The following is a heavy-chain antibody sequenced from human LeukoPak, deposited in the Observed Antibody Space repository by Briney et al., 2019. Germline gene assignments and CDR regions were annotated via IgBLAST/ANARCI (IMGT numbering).Heavy chain of an antibody. CDR2: IYYSGST. CDR3: ARRGRNSSGWQDYL. D-gene: IGHD6-25*01. CDR1: GGSTRGYY. Sequence: SETLSLTCTVSGGSTRGYYWSWIRQPPGKGLEWIGYIYYSGSTNYNPSLKSRVAISIDTAKNQFSLKLTSVTAADTAVYYCARRGRNSSGWQDYLWGQGTLVTVSS. V-gene: IGHV4-59*01. J-gene: IGHJ4*02.